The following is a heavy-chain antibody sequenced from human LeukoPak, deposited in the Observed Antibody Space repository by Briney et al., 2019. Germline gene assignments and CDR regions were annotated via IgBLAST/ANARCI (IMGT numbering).Heavy chain of an antibody. D-gene: IGHD5-12*01. CDR2: IHYSGYT. CDR3: ARDATRMGNYFDY. V-gene: IGHV4-39*07. CDR1: GGFISRSSYY. Sequence: SETLSLTCSVSGGFISRSSYYWGWIRQPPGKGLEWIGSIHYSGYTFYNPSLKSRVIISVDTSKNQFSLKLTSLNAADTAVYYCARDATRMGNYFDYWGQGTLVTVSS. J-gene: IGHJ4*02.